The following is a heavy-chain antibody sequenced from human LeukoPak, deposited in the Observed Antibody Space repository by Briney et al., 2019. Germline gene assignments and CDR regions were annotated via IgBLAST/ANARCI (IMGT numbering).Heavy chain of an antibody. D-gene: IGHD6-13*01. J-gene: IGHJ4*02. CDR2: ISGSGGST. CDR1: GFTFSSYG. V-gene: IGHV3-23*01. Sequence: PGGSLRLSCAASGFTFSSYGMSWVRQAPGKGLEWVSAISGSGGSTYYADSVKGRFTISRDNSKNTLYLQMNSLRAEDTAVYYCAKDYSSSWGWVYFDYWGQGTLVTVSS. CDR3: AKDYSSSWGWVYFDY.